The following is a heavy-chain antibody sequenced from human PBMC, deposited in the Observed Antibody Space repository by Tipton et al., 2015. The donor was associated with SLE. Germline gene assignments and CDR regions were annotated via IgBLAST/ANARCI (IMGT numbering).Heavy chain of an antibody. CDR3: NDGGRDWDFDY. V-gene: IGHV3-23*01. CDR1: GLSFRSYA. D-gene: IGHD3/OR15-3a*01. CDR2: ISVGGETT. J-gene: IGHJ4*02. Sequence: SLRLSCVVSGLSFRSYAMSWVRQAPGKGLEWVSSISVGGETTYYADSVKGRFSISRDNSKNSLFLHMTSLRGDDTALYYCNDGGRDWDFDYWGQGALVTVSS.